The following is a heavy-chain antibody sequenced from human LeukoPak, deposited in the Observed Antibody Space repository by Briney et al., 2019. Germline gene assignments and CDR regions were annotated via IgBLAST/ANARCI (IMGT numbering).Heavy chain of an antibody. CDR2: MNPNSGNT. CDR3: ARQRAAGYNWFDP. V-gene: IGHV1-8*02. Sequence: ASVKVSCKASGYTFTGYYMHWVRQATGQGLEWMGWMNPNSGNTGYAQKFQGRVTMTRNTSISTAYMELSSLRSEDTAVYYCARQRAAGYNWFDPWGQGTLVTVSS. CDR1: GYTFTGYY. J-gene: IGHJ5*02. D-gene: IGHD6-25*01.